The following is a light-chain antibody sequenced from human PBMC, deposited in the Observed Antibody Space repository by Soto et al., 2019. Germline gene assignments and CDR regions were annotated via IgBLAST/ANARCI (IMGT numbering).Light chain of an antibody. V-gene: IGLV1-40*01. J-gene: IGLJ1*01. Sequence: QSVLTQPPSVAGSPGQSVTISCTWSSSNIGAGYDVHWYQQLPGTAPKLLIYANNNRPSGVPDRFAGSKSGTSVSLAITGLQSDDEADYYCQSYDSSLSGYVFGTGTKVTVL. CDR2: ANN. CDR1: SSNIGAGYD. CDR3: QSYDSSLSGYV.